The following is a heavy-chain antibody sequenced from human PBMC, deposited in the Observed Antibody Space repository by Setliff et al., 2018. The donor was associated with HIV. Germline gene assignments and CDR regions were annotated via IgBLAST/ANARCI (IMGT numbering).Heavy chain of an antibody. V-gene: IGHV4-39*01. Sequence: TSETLSLTCTVSGGSISSSSYYWGWIRQPPGKGLEWIGSMYYSGSTYYNPSLKSRVTISVDTSKNQFSLKLTSVTASDTAVYYCARAAAGNTGPFDLWGQGSPVTVSS. CDR1: GGSISSSSYY. CDR2: MYYSGST. J-gene: IGHJ4*02. D-gene: IGHD4-17*01. CDR3: ARAAAGNTGPFDL.